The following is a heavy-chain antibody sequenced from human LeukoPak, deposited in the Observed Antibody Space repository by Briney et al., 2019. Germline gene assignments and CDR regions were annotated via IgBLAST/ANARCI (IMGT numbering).Heavy chain of an antibody. D-gene: IGHD3-22*01. CDR2: IYYSGST. CDR1: GGSISSYY. J-gene: IGHJ4*02. V-gene: IGHV4-59*01. CDR3: ARVVGIDTMIVVVIGRGLYYFDY. Sequence: PSETLSLTCTVSGGSISSYYWSWIRQPPGKGLEWIGYIYYSGSTNYNPSLKSRVTISVDTSKNQFSLKLSSVTAADTAVYYCARVVGIDTMIVVVIGRGLYYFDYWGQGTLVTVSS.